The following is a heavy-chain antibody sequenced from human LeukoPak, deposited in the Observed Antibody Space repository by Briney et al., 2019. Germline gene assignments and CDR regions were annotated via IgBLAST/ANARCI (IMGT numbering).Heavy chain of an antibody. CDR1: GFTFSDYY. Sequence: PGGSLRLSCAASGFTFSDYYMSWIRQAPGKGLEWVSYISSSGGTIYYADSVKGRFTISRDNAKNSLYLQMNSLRAGDTAVYYCARTLYSGYDAHLNYGMDVWGQGTTVTVSS. CDR3: ARTLYSGYDAHLNYGMDV. CDR2: ISSSGGTI. V-gene: IGHV3-11*01. J-gene: IGHJ6*02. D-gene: IGHD5-12*01.